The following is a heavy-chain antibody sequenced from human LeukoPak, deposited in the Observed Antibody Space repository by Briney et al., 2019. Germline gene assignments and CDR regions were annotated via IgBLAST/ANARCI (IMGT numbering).Heavy chain of an antibody. CDR2: IYYSGST. Sequence: SETLSLTCTVSGGSISSSSYYWGWIRQPPGKGLEWIGSIYYSGSTYYNPSLKSRVTISVDTSKIQFSLKLSSVTAADTAVYYCARAPNLSFIVVVVAAPHDAFDIWGQGTMVTVSS. V-gene: IGHV4-39*01. J-gene: IGHJ3*02. D-gene: IGHD2-15*01. CDR3: ARAPNLSFIVVVVAAPHDAFDI. CDR1: GGSISSSSYY.